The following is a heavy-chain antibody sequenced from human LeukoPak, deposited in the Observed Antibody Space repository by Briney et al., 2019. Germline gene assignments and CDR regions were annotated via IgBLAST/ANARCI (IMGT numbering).Heavy chain of an antibody. D-gene: IGHD5-24*01. Sequence: GESLKISCKGSGYSFTSYWIGWVRQMPGKGLEWMGIIYPGDSDTRYSPSFQGQVTISADKSISTASLQWSSLKASDTAMYYCTRQWKWLQSWYFDYWGQGTLVTVSS. CDR1: GYSFTSYW. V-gene: IGHV5-51*01. CDR2: IYPGDSDT. CDR3: TRQWKWLQSWYFDY. J-gene: IGHJ4*02.